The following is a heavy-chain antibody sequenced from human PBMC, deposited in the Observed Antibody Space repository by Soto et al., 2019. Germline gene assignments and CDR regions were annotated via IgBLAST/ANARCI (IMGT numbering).Heavy chain of an antibody. Sequence: QVQLVQSGAEVKKPGSSVKVSCKASGGTFSSYTISWVRQAPGQGLEWMGRIIPILGIANYAQKFQGRVTITADKSTSTAYMELSSLRSEDTAVYYCARGVTYYYDSSGYRIDYWGQGTLVTVSS. J-gene: IGHJ4*02. CDR3: ARGVTYYYDSSGYRIDY. V-gene: IGHV1-69*02. CDR2: IIPILGIA. D-gene: IGHD3-22*01. CDR1: GGTFSSYT.